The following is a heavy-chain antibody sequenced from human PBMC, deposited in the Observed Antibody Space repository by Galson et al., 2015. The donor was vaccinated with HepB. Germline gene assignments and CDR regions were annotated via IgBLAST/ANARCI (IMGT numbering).Heavy chain of an antibody. J-gene: IGHJ6*03. D-gene: IGHD6-6*01. CDR2: IYSGGNT. Sequence: SLRLSCAASGFAVRTMSMNWVRQAPGKGLEGVSVIYSGGNTDYADSVKGRFTISRDNSKNTVYLQMNSLRAEDTAVYFCARGGITARFHYYYYMDVWGKGTSVIVSS. V-gene: IGHV3-66*01. CDR1: GFAVRTMS. CDR3: ARGGITARFHYYYYMDV.